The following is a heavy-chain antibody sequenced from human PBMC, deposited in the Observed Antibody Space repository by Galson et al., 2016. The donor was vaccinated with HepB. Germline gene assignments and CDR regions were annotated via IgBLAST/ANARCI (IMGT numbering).Heavy chain of an antibody. D-gene: IGHD3-3*01. CDR3: ARDLGWRNYDFWRRVQVGYFDY. J-gene: IGHJ4*02. V-gene: IGHV1-18*01. CDR2: ISAYNGNT. CDR1: GYTFTNYG. Sequence: SVKVSCKASGYTFTNYGIIWVRHAPGQGLEWMGWISAYNGNTNYAQRFQGRVTMTTDTSTSTAYLDLRSLGSDDAAVYYCARDLGWRNYDFWRRVQVGYFDYWGQGTLVTVSS.